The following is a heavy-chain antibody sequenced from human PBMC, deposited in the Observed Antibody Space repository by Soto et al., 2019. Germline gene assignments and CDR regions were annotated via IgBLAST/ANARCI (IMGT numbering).Heavy chain of an antibody. CDR3: ARDLSSQLVLYYNYVMAF. CDR2: IIPIFGTA. D-gene: IGHD6-13*01. CDR1: GVGIDSSS. V-gene: IGHV1-69*01. Sequence: GVGIDSSSRRSLQQENRQGLEWMGGIIPIFGTANYAQKFQGRVTITADESISTAHMELSSLRSEDTAVYYCARDLSSQLVLYYNYVMAFWVQGTTVIVS. J-gene: IGHJ6*02.